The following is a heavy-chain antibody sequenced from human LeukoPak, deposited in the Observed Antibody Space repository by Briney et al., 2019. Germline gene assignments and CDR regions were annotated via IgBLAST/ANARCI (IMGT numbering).Heavy chain of an antibody. CDR2: MNPNSGNT. D-gene: IGHD3-22*01. J-gene: IGHJ4*02. V-gene: IGHV1-8*02. Sequence: ASVKVSCKASGYTFTGYYMHWVRQAPGQGLEWMGWMNPNSGNTGYAQKFQGRVTMTRNTSISTAYMELSSLRSEDTAVYYCAILSYYYDSSGNLWGQGTLVTVSS. CDR3: AILSYYYDSSGNL. CDR1: GYTFTGYY.